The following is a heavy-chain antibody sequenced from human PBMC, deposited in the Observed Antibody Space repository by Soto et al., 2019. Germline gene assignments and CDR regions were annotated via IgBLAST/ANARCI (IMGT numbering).Heavy chain of an antibody. V-gene: IGHV5-10-1*01. CDR3: ATSRNLGVVDY. J-gene: IGHJ4*02. D-gene: IGHD3-3*01. CDR2: IDPSDSYT. Sequence: GESLKLSCKCSGYSFTSYWISWVRQMPGKGLEWMGRIDPSDSYTNYSPSFQGHVTISADKSISTAYLQWSSLKASDTAMYYCATSRNLGVVDYWGQGTLVTVSS. CDR1: GYSFTSYW.